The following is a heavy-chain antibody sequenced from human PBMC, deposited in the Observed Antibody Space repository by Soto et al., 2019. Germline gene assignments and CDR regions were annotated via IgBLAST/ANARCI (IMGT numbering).Heavy chain of an antibody. V-gene: IGHV3-23*01. D-gene: IGHD3-10*01. Sequence: GGSLRLSCAASGFTFSSYAMSWVRQAPGKGLEWVSAISGSGGSTYYADSAKGRFTTSRDNSKNTLYLQMNSLRAEDTAVYYCAKAGGLLWFGELKSFYYGMDVWGQGTTVTVSS. CDR2: ISGSGGST. CDR1: GFTFSSYA. J-gene: IGHJ6*02. CDR3: AKAGGLLWFGELKSFYYGMDV.